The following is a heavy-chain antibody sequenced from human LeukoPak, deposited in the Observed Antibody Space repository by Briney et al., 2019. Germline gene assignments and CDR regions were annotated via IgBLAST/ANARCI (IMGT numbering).Heavy chain of an antibody. Sequence: PSEILSLTCSVAGYSISSGYYWAWIRQPPGKGLEWIGSLYPGGTTYVNPSLKSRLTIAIDTSKNPLSLELNSVTAADTAVYYCARAVSGGWPHHEFDIWGQGTIVTVSS. V-gene: IGHV4-38-2*02. D-gene: IGHD6-19*01. J-gene: IGHJ3*02. CDR3: ARAVSGGWPHHEFDI. CDR2: LYPGGTT. CDR1: GYSISSGYY.